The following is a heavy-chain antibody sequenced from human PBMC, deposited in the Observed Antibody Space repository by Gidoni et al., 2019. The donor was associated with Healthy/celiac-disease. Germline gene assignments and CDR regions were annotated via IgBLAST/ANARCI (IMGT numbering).Heavy chain of an antibody. J-gene: IGHJ4*02. V-gene: IGHV3-53*01. D-gene: IGHD3-16*01. CDR1: GFTVSSNY. CDR2: IYSGGST. CDR3: ARARDRGRADYYFDY. Sequence: DVQLVESGGGLIQPGGSLRLSCAASGFTVSSNYMSWVRQAPGKGLEWVSVIYSGGSTYYEDSVKGRFTISRDNYKNTLYLQMNSLRAEDTAVYYCARARDRGRADYYFDYWGQGTLVTVSS.